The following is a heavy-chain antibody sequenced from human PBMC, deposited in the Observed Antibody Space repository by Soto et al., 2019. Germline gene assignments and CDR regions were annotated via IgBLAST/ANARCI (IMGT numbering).Heavy chain of an antibody. CDR2: INPNSGGT. D-gene: IGHD6-19*01. V-gene: IGHV1-2*02. CDR3: APSPYSSGSYDLSAHPPSDYFGY. CDR1: GYTFTDYY. Sequence: GASVKVSCKASGYTFTDYYIHCVRQAPGQGLEWMGWINPNSGGTKYAQNFQGRVTMTSENSITTAHMELSRLRSDDTAVYFCAPSPYSSGSYDLSAHPPSDYFGYWGQGTLVTV. J-gene: IGHJ4*02.